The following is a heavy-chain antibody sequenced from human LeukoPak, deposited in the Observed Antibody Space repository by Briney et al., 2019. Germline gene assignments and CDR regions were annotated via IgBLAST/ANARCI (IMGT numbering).Heavy chain of an antibody. CDR2: VSGNNGNT. CDR3: ARDFFDV. Sequence: ASVKVSCKASGYTFTTYGISWVRQAPGQGLEWMGWVSGNNGNTNYAQKLQGRVTMTTDTSTNTAYMELRSPRSDDTAVYYCARDFFDVWGQGTMVTVSS. V-gene: IGHV1-18*01. J-gene: IGHJ3*01. CDR1: GYTFTTYG.